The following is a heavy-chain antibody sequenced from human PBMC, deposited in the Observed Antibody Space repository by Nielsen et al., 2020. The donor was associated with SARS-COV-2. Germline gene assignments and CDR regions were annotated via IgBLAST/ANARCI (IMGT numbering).Heavy chain of an antibody. CDR3: ARDPGIAARLYYYYYYGMDV. Sequence: SLKISCTPSGFTFDDYAMHWVRQAPGKGLEWVSGISWNSGSIGYADSVKGRFTISRDNAKNSLYLQMNSLRAEDTAVYYCARDPGIAARLYYYYYYGMDVWGQGTTVTVSS. D-gene: IGHD6-6*01. CDR1: GFTFDDYA. V-gene: IGHV3-9*01. J-gene: IGHJ6*02. CDR2: ISWNSGSI.